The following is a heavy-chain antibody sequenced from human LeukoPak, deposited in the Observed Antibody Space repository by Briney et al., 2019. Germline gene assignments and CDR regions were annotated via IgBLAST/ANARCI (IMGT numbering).Heavy chain of an antibody. CDR2: INHSGST. Sequence: SETLSLTCAVSGYSISSGYYWSWIRPPPGKGLEWIGEINHSGSTNYNPSLKSRVTISVDTSKNQFSLKLSSVTAADTAVYYCARGSPKYYDFWSGYYISWGQGTLVTVSS. V-gene: IGHV4-34*01. J-gene: IGHJ5*02. CDR1: GYSISSGYY. D-gene: IGHD3-3*01. CDR3: ARGSPKYYDFWSGYYIS.